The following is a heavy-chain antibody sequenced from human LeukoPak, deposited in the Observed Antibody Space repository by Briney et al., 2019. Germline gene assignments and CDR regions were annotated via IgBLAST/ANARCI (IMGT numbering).Heavy chain of an antibody. V-gene: IGHV4-61*01. CDR2: IYYSGST. D-gene: IGHD1-26*01. Sequence: PSETLSLTCTVSGGSISSSSYYWSWIRQPPGKGLEWIGYIYYSGSTNYNPSLKSRVTISVDTSKNQFSLRLNSVTAADTAVYYCARSRAFNSGAFDPWGQGSLVTVSS. CDR3: ARSRAFNSGAFDP. J-gene: IGHJ5*02. CDR1: GGSISSSSYY.